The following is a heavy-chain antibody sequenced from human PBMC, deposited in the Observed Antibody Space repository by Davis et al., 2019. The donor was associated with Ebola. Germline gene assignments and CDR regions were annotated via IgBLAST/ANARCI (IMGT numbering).Heavy chain of an antibody. D-gene: IGHD3-22*01. CDR3: ARTGRYDSSGYSPGVIDY. V-gene: IGHV1-46*01. CDR1: GYTFTSYY. CDR2: INPSGGST. Sequence: AASVKVSCKASGYTFTSYYMHWVRQAPGQGLEWMGIINPSGGSTSYAQKFQGRVTMTRDTSTSTVYMELSSLRSEDTAVYYCARTGRYDSSGYSPGVIDYWGQGTLVTVSS. J-gene: IGHJ4*02.